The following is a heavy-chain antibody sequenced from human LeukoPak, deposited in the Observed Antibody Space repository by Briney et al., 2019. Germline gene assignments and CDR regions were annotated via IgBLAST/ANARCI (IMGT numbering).Heavy chain of an antibody. D-gene: IGHD3-10*01. CDR3: ARGRATMVRGVIISPVFDY. Sequence: SETLSLTCAVYGGSFSGYYWSWIRQPPGKGLEWIGEINHSGNTNYDPSLKSRVTISVDTSKNQFSLKLSSVTAADTAVYYCARGRATMVRGVIISPVFDYWGQGTLVTVSS. CDR2: INHSGNT. CDR1: GGSFSGYY. V-gene: IGHV4-34*01. J-gene: IGHJ4*02.